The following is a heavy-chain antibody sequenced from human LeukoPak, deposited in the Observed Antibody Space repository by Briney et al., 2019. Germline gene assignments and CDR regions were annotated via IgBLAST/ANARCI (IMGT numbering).Heavy chain of an antibody. V-gene: IGHV3-23*01. CDR3: AKGPQLNSGYHPNY. J-gene: IGHJ4*02. D-gene: IGHD3-22*01. Sequence: GGSLSLSCAASGFTFSSAAMTWVRQAPGKGREWVSTITGSDDRTYYGDSVKVRFTISRDYSKNTLHLQMNSLRVEDTAIYYCAKGPQLNSGYHPNYWGQGILVTVSS. CDR2: ITGSDDRT. CDR1: GFTFSSAA.